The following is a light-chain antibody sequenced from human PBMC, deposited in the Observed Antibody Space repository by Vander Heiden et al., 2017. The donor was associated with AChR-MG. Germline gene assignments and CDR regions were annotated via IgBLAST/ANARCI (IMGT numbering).Light chain of an antibody. CDR3: QSYESITHRV. V-gene: IGLV6-57*01. J-gene: IGLJ3*02. CDR1: SRSLARHY. CDR2: EDN. Sequence: NFMLTQPPAVSESPGKTVTISCTRGSRSLARHYVQRYQQHPLSPPTTVIYEDNQSPSVVPDRLSRSIDSSSNSASLTISGLKHEDEADYCCQSYESITHRVFGGGTKLTVL.